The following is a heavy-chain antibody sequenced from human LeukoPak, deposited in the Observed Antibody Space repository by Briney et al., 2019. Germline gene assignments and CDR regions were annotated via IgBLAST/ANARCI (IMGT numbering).Heavy chain of an antibody. CDR3: ARFAYGDYRAFDY. V-gene: IGHV3-23*01. D-gene: IGHD4-17*01. Sequence: GGSLRLSCAASGFTFSSYAMSWVRQAPGKGLEWVSAISGSGGSTYYADSVKGRFTISRDNSENTLYLQMNSLRAEDTAVYYCARFAYGDYRAFDYWGQGTLVTVSS. J-gene: IGHJ4*02. CDR1: GFTFSSYA. CDR2: ISGSGGST.